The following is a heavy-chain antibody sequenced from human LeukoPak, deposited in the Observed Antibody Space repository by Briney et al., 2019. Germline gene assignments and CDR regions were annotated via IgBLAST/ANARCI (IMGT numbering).Heavy chain of an antibody. CDR1: GFTFSSYW. D-gene: IGHD5-24*01. CDR3: ASEGYNSNYFDY. Sequence: GGSLRLSCEASGFTFSSYWMSWVRQAPGKGLEWVANIKQDGSEKYYVDSVKGRFTISRDNAKNSLYLQMNSLRAEDTAVYYCASEGYNSNYFDYWGQGTLVTVSS. V-gene: IGHV3-7*01. CDR2: IKQDGSEK. J-gene: IGHJ4*02.